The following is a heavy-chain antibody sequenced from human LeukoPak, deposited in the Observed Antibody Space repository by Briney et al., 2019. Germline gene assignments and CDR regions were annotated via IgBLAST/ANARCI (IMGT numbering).Heavy chain of an antibody. CDR2: IYTSGST. CDR1: GGSISSGSYY. CDR3: ASDGSGSAFDY. V-gene: IGHV4-61*02. D-gene: IGHD3-10*01. J-gene: IGHJ4*02. Sequence: PSETLSLTCTVSGGSISSGSYYWSWIRQPAGKGLEWIGRIYTSGSTNYNPSLKSRVTISVDTSKNQFSLKLSSVTAADTAVYYCASDGSGSAFDYWGQGTLVTVSS.